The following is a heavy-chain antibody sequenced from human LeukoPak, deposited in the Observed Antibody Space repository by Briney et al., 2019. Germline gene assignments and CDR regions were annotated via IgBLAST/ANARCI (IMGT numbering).Heavy chain of an antibody. CDR1: GFTFSSYS. J-gene: IGHJ4*02. D-gene: IGHD6-13*01. CDR2: ISSSSSYI. V-gene: IGHV3-21*01. Sequence: PGGSLRLSCAASGFTFSSYSMNWVRQAPGKGLEWVSSISSSSSYIYYADSVKGRFTISRDNAKNSLYLQMNSLRAEDTAVYYWARDGTAAAGTDYWGQGTLVTVSS. CDR3: ARDGTAAAGTDY.